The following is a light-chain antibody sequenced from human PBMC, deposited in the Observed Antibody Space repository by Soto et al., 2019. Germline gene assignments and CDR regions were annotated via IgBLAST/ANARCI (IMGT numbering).Light chain of an antibody. Sequence: QSALTQPASVSGSPGQSITISCTGSRSDVGSYNLVSWYQHHPGKAPKLMIYDVNKRPSGVSNRFSGSKSGNTASLTISGLQLEDEADYYCCSYAGSSTVIFVGGTKLTVL. J-gene: IGLJ2*01. CDR1: RSDVGSYNL. CDR2: DVN. CDR3: CSYAGSSTVI. V-gene: IGLV2-23*02.